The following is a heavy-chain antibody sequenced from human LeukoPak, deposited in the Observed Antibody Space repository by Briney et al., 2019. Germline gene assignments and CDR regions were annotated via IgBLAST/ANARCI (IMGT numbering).Heavy chain of an antibody. J-gene: IGHJ4*02. Sequence: SETLSLTCTVSGGSISSYYWIWIRQPAGKGLEGIGRIYTSGSTNYNPSLKSRVTMSVDTSKNQFSLKLSSVTAADTAVYYCAREGYSSSWYRPSYFDYWGQGTLVTVSS. CDR2: IYTSGST. CDR1: GGSISSYY. V-gene: IGHV4-4*07. D-gene: IGHD6-13*01. CDR3: AREGYSSSWYRPSYFDY.